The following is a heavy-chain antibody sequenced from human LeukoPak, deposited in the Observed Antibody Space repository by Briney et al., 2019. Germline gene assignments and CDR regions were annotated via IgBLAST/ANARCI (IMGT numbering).Heavy chain of an antibody. CDR1: GFTISSNY. Sequence: GGSLRLSCVASGFTISSNYISWVRQAPGKGLEWFSLIYSDGTTYYADSVKGRFTTSRDNSRNTLYLQMDSLRAEDTAVYFCATRAEGSYYGSGSYYGMDVWGQGTTVTVSS. CDR2: IYSDGTT. J-gene: IGHJ6*02. CDR3: ATRAEGSYYGSGSYYGMDV. V-gene: IGHV3-66*01. D-gene: IGHD3-10*01.